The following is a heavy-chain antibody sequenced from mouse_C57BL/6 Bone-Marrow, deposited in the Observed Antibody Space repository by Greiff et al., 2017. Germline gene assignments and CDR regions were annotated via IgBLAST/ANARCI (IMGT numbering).Heavy chain of an antibody. J-gene: IGHJ2*01. CDR3: ARRYGEGYFDY. Sequence: QVQLQQPGAELVKPGASVKLSCKASGYTFTSYWMHWVKQRPGQGLEWIGMIHPNSGSTNYNEKFKSKATLTVDKSSSTAYMQLSSLTSEDSAVXYGARRYGEGYFDYWGQGTLLTVSA. CDR1: GYTFTSYW. D-gene: IGHD2-14*01. V-gene: IGHV1-64*01. CDR2: IHPNSGST.